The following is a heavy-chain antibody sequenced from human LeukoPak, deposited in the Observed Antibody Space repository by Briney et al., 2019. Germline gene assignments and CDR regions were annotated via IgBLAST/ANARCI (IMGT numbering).Heavy chain of an antibody. D-gene: IGHD2-15*01. CDR1: GFTLSRYA. V-gene: IGHV3-23*01. Sequence: TGGSLRLSCAASGFTLSRYAVSWVRQAPGKGLEWVSSISGSGGCTYYAGSVRGRFTLLSDSSKKTLYLPVNRQRANRTAVYYCAKESRYCGGGSCYFDYWGQGTLVTVSS. J-gene: IGHJ4*02. CDR3: AKESRYCGGGSCYFDY. CDR2: ISGSGGCT.